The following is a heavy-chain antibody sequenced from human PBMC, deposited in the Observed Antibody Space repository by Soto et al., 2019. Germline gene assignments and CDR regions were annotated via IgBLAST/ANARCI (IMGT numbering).Heavy chain of an antibody. D-gene: IGHD6-6*01. CDR3: ARGYSSSSVWFGP. CDR1: GYTFTSYS. CDR2: INAGNGNT. Sequence: VASLNVSCKSSGYTFTSYSIHWVRQAPGQRLECMGWINAGNGNTKYSQKFQGRVTITRDTSASTAYMELSSLRSEDTAVYYCARGYSSSSVWFGPWGQGTLVTVSS. V-gene: IGHV1-3*01. J-gene: IGHJ5*02.